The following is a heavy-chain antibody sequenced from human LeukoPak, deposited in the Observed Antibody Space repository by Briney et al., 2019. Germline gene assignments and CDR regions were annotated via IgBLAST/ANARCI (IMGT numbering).Heavy chain of an antibody. CDR2: INHSGST. Sequence: SETLSLXCAVYGGSFSGYYWSWIRQPPGKGLEWIGEINHSGSTNYNPSLKSRVTISVDTSKNQFSLKLSSVTAADTAVYYCATYSSSFPFDYWGQGTLVTVSS. CDR3: ATYSSSFPFDY. CDR1: GGSFSGYY. V-gene: IGHV4-34*01. J-gene: IGHJ4*02. D-gene: IGHD6-13*01.